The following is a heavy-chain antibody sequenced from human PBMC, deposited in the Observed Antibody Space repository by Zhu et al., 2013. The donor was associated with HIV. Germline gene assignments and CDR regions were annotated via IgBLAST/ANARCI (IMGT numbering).Heavy chain of an antibody. J-gene: IGHJ4*02. D-gene: IGHD3-10*01. CDR3: YSARWFGELFPY. V-gene: IGHV1-24*01. Sequence: QVQLVQSGAEVKKPGSSVKVSCKASGVTFTNYILGWVRQAPGKGLEWMGGFDPEDGETIYAQKFQGRVTMTEDTSTDTAYMELSSLRSEDTAVYYCYSARWFGELFPYWGQGTLVTVSS. CDR2: FDPEDGET. CDR1: GVTFTNY.